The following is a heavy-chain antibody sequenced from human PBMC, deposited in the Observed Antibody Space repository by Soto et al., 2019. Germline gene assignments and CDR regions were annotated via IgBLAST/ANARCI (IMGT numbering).Heavy chain of an antibody. CDR3: ARDGLLGYFDY. CDR1: GFTFSSYA. Sequence: QVQLVESGGGVVQPGRSLRLSCAASGFTFSSYAMHWFRQAPGTGLEWVAVISYDGSNKYYADSVKGRFTISRDNSKNTLYLQMNSLRAEDTAVYYCARDGLLGYFDYWGQGTLVTVSS. V-gene: IGHV3-30-3*01. CDR2: ISYDGSNK. D-gene: IGHD3-16*01. J-gene: IGHJ4*02.